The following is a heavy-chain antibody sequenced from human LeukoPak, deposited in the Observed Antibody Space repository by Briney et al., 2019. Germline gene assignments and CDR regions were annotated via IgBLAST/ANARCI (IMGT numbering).Heavy chain of an antibody. J-gene: IGHJ4*02. CDR1: GFTFSDYY. V-gene: IGHV3-11*01. CDR3: ARVYYYGSGSSNYDY. CDR2: ISSSGSTI. Sequence: GGSLRLSCAASGFTFSDYYTSWIRQAPGKGLEWVSYISSSGSTIYYADSVKGRFTISRDNAKNSLYLQMNSLRAEDTAVYYCARVYYYGSGSSNYDYWGQGTLVTVSS. D-gene: IGHD3-10*01.